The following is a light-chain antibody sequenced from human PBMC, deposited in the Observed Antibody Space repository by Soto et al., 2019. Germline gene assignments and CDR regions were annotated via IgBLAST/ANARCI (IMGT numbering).Light chain of an antibody. CDR3: RQRSNWTGT. CDR1: QSVGTY. Sequence: EIVLTQSPSTLSLSPGERAILSCRASQSVGTYLAVYQQKPGQAHRLLIYDAINRATGIPARFGGSGSGTDFTLTINNLEPEDFAVYYCRQRSNWTGTFGRGNHVASK. V-gene: IGKV3-11*01. CDR2: DAI. J-gene: IGKJ3*01.